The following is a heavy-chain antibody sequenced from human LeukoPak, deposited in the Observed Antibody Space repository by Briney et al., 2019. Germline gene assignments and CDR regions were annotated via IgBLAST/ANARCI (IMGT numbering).Heavy chain of an antibody. J-gene: IGHJ3*02. Sequence: SQTLSLTCAVSGGSISSGGYSWSWIRQPPGKGLEWIGYIYYSGSTYYNPSLKSRVTISVDTSKNQFSLKLSSVTAADTAVYYCARGRGVRAAKDDAFDIWGQGTMVTVSS. CDR1: GGSISSGGYS. CDR3: ARGRGVRAAKDDAFDI. CDR2: IYYSGST. D-gene: IGHD3-10*01. V-gene: IGHV4-30-4*07.